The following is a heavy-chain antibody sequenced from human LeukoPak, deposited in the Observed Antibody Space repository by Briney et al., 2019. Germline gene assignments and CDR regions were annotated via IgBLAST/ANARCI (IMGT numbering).Heavy chain of an antibody. CDR1: GFTFSSYG. CDR3: ARWPTWTFDAFDI. CDR2: IRYDGSNK. J-gene: IGHJ3*02. D-gene: IGHD2-15*01. V-gene: IGHV3-30*02. Sequence: PGGSLRLSCAASGFTFSSYGMHWVRQAPGKGLEWVAFIRYDGSNKYYADSVKGRFTISRDNSKNTLYLQMNSLRAEDTAVYYCARWPTWTFDAFDIWGQGTMVTVSS.